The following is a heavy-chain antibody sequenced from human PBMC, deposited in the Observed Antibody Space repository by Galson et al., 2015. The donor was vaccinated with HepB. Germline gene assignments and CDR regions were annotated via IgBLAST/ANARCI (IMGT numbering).Heavy chain of an antibody. Sequence: QSGAEVKKPGESLRISCKASGYSFSSYWISWVRQMPGKGLEWMGRIDPTDSYTNYSPSFQGHVSISIDESISTAYLRWSSLKASDTAIYYCARHEVSIFGVVHVDFWGQGTLVTVSS. CDR1: GYSFSSYW. V-gene: IGHV5-10-1*01. J-gene: IGHJ4*02. D-gene: IGHD3-3*01. CDR2: IDPTDSYT. CDR3: ARHEVSIFGVVHVDF.